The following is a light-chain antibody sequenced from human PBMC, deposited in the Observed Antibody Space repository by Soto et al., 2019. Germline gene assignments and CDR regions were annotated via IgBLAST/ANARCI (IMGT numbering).Light chain of an antibody. V-gene: IGLV2-8*01. CDR2: EVT. Sequence: QSVLTQPPSASGSPGQSVTISCTGTSSDVGTYNYVSWYQQHPGKAPKLMISEVTKRPSGVPDRFSGSKSGNTASLTVSGLQAEDEADYYCSSYAGSNNVVFGAGTQLTVL. CDR3: SSYAGSNNVV. CDR1: SSDVGTYNY. J-gene: IGLJ3*02.